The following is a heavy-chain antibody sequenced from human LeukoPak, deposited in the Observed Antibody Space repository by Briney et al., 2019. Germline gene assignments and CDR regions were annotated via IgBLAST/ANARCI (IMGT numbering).Heavy chain of an antibody. V-gene: IGHV4-61*08. D-gene: IGHD4-17*01. CDR2: IYYSGST. J-gene: IGHJ6*03. CDR1: GGSISSGDYY. Sequence: SSETLSLTCTVSGGSISSGDYYWSWIRQPPGKGLEWIGYIYYSGSTNYNPSLKSRVTISVDTSKNQFSLKLSSVTAADTAVYYCASKGGDDDYGDYQGHYYYMDVWGKGTTVTVSS. CDR3: ASKGGDDDYGDYQGHYYYMDV.